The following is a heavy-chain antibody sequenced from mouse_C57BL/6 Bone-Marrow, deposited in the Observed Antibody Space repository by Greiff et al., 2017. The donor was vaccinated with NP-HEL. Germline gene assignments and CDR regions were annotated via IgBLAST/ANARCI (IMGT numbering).Heavy chain of an antibody. D-gene: IGHD1-1*01. CDR3: RTTVVATNWYFDV. J-gene: IGHJ1*03. CDR2: IWGGGST. CDR1: GFSLTSYG. V-gene: IGHV2-9*01. Sequence: VQLQHSLPFLVAPSQSLSITCTVSGFSLTSYGVDWVRQPPGKGLEWLGVIWGGGSTNYNSALMSRLSISKDNSKSQVFLKMNSLQTDDTAMYYCRTTVVATNWYFDVWGTGTTVTVSS.